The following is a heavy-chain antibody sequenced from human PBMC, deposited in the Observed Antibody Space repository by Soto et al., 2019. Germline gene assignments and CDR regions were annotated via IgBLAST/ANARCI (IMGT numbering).Heavy chain of an antibody. CDR1: GDSVSSNSAA. CDR3: ARAVGSSSWYYYYYGMDV. D-gene: IGHD6-13*01. CDR2: TYYRSKWYN. Sequence: PSQTLSLTCAISGDSVSSNSAAWNWIRQSPSRGLEWLGRTYYRSKWYNDYAVSVKSRITINPDTSKNQFSLQLNSVTPEDTAVYYCARAVGSSSWYYYYYGMDVWGQGTTVTVSS. J-gene: IGHJ6*02. V-gene: IGHV6-1*01.